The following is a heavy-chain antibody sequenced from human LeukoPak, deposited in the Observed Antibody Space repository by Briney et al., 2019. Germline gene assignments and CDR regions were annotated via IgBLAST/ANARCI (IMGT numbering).Heavy chain of an antibody. CDR2: ISGSGGST. CDR1: GFTFSSYA. V-gene: IGHV3-23*01. D-gene: IGHD2-15*01. J-gene: IGHJ4*02. Sequence: GGSLRLSCAASGFTFSSYAMSWVRQAPGKGLEWVSAISGSGGSTYYADSVKGRFTISRDNSKNTLYLQMNSLRAEDTAVYYCAKSNALWGYCSGGSCYAGGFDYWGQGTLVPVSS. CDR3: AKSNALWGYCSGGSCYAGGFDY.